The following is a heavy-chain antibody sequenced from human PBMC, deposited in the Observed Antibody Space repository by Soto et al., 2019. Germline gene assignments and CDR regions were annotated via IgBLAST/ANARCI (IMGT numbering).Heavy chain of an antibody. Sequence: SETLSLTCTVSGGSISSGGYYWSWIRQHPGKGLEWIGYIYYSGSTYYNPSLKSRVTISVDTSKNQFSLKLSSVTAADTAVYYCARAGALLWFGELIPNWFDPWGQGTLVTVSS. D-gene: IGHD3-10*01. CDR2: IYYSGST. V-gene: IGHV4-31*03. J-gene: IGHJ5*02. CDR3: ARAGALLWFGELIPNWFDP. CDR1: GGSISSGGYY.